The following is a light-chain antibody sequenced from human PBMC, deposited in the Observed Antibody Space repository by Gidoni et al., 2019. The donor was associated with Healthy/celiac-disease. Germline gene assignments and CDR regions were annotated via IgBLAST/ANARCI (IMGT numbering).Light chain of an antibody. J-gene: IGKJ5*01. Sequence: DIPMTQSPSSLSASVGDSVTITCQASQDISNYLNWYQQKPGKAPKLLIYDASNLETGVPSRFSGSGSGTDFTFTISSLQPEDIATYYCQQYDNFPITFXQXTRLEIK. CDR1: QDISNY. CDR2: DAS. V-gene: IGKV1-33*01. CDR3: QQYDNFPIT.